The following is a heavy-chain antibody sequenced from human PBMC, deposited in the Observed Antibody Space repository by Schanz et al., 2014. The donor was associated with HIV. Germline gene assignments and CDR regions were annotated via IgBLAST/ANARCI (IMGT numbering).Heavy chain of an antibody. Sequence: ARLVQSGAEVKRPGASVTVSCTAAGSTFPDLDVNWVRQAAGQGLEWMAWLNPKSGNTGYAQKFRCRVILLTNSSRRPVYLVLHDLTTDGTAVYSCASAGLWYTAGDYYGSAFDVWGRGTAVTVSS. CDR1: GSTFPDLD. D-gene: IGHD2-21*01. CDR3: ASAGLWYTAGDYYGSAFDV. CDR2: LNPKSGNT. J-gene: IGHJ3*01. V-gene: IGHV1-8*01.